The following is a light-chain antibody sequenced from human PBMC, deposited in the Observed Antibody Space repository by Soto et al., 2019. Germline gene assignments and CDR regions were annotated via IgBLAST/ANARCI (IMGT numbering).Light chain of an antibody. CDR1: SSDVRSYNL. CDR3: CSYAGVV. J-gene: IGLJ2*01. Sequence: QSALTQPASVSGSPGQSITISWTGTSSDVRSYNLVSWYQQHPGKAPKLMIYEGSKRPSGVSNRFSGSKSGNTASLTISGLQAEDEADYYCCSYAGVVFGGGTKLTVL. CDR2: EGS. V-gene: IGLV2-23*01.